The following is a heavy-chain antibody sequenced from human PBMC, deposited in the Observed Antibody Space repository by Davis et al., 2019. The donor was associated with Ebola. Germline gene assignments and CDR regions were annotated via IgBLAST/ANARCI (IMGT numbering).Heavy chain of an antibody. D-gene: IGHD1-26*01. Sequence: PSETLSLTCTVSGGSISSGDYYWSWIRQPPGKGLEWIGYIYYSGSTYYNPSLKSRVTISVDTSKNQFSLKLSSVTAADTAVYYCARDRYVGSSYYYYYGMDVWGQGTTVTVSS. CDR1: GGSISSGDYY. V-gene: IGHV4-30-4*01. J-gene: IGHJ6*02. CDR3: ARDRYVGSSYYYYYGMDV. CDR2: IYYSGST.